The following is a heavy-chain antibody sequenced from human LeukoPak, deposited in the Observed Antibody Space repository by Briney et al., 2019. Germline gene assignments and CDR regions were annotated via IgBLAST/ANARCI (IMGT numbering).Heavy chain of an antibody. CDR3: ARDRELPAVDAFDI. Sequence: PGGSLRLSCAASGFTFSSYSMNWVRQAPGKGLEWVSSISSSSSYIYYADSVKGRFTISGDNAKNSLYLQMNSLRAEDTAVYYCARDRELPAVDAFDIWGQGTMVTVSS. CDR2: ISSSSSYI. V-gene: IGHV3-21*01. J-gene: IGHJ3*02. D-gene: IGHD1-26*01. CDR1: GFTFSSYS.